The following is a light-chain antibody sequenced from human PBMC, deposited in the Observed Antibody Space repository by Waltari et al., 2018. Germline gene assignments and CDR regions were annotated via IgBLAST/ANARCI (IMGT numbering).Light chain of an antibody. CDR3: QTGGHGTWV. V-gene: IGLV4-69*01. Sequence: QLVLTQSPSASASLGASVKLTCTLSSGHRSNIIPWHQQQPEKGPRYLMKVNSDGSHSKGDEIPDRFSGSSSGAERYLTISSVQSEDEADYYCQTGGHGTWVFGGGTKLTVL. CDR1: SGHRSNI. J-gene: IGLJ3*02. CDR2: VNSDGSH.